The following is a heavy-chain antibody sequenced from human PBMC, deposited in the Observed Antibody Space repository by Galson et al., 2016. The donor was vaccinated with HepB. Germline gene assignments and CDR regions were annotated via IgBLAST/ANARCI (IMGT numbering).Heavy chain of an antibody. V-gene: IGHV3-9*01. CDR3: TKDVSGATGSTSWFDS. Sequence: SLRLSCAASGFTFDDYAMRWVRQAPGKGLEWVSGISWNSGTIFYADSVRGRFTISRDNAKNSLFLQMKSLRPEDTALYYCTKDVSGATGSTSWFDSWGQGILVTVSS. D-gene: IGHD1-1*01. CDR2: ISWNSGTI. J-gene: IGHJ5*01. CDR1: GFTFDDYA.